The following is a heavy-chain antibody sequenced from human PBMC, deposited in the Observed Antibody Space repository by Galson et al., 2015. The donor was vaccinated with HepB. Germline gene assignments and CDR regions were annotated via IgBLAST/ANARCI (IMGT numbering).Heavy chain of an antibody. D-gene: IGHD2-2*01. J-gene: IGHJ4*02. CDR1: GFTFSTYV. CDR3: AKGGQLVGRHPFFDY. CDR2: IIGIGSNT. Sequence: SLRLSCAASGFTFSTYVMSWVRQAPGKGLEWVSCIIGIGSNTFYADSVEGRFTISRDNSKNTLYLQMNGLRAEDTAVYYCAKGGQLVGRHPFFDYWGQGTLVTVSS. V-gene: IGHV3-23*01.